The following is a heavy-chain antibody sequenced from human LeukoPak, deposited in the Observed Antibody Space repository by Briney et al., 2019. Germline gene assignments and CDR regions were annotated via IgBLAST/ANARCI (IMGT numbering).Heavy chain of an antibody. CDR2: TSVIGGIS. Sequence: GGSLRLSCAASGFIFSNYDMNSVRQALGKGLEWVAATSVIGGISYYVYSVRGAVTLSRDNSQNTLYLQMDSLRAEDTALYYCAKEYSGYHLDYCGQGTLVTVSS. J-gene: IGHJ4*02. CDR1: GFIFSNYD. CDR3: AKEYSGYHLDY. D-gene: IGHD5-12*01. V-gene: IGHV3-23*01.